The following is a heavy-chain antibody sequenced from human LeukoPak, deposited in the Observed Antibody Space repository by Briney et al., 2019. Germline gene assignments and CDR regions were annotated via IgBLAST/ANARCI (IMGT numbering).Heavy chain of an antibody. CDR3: ARRYCSGGSCYPYFDY. J-gene: IGHJ4*02. CDR2: LNPNSGGT. V-gene: IGHV1-2*04. D-gene: IGHD2-15*01. Sequence: GASVKVSCKASGYTFTGYYMHWVRQAPGQGLEWMGWLNPNSGGTNYAQKFQGWVTMTRDTSISTAYMELSRLRSDDTAVYYCARRYCSGGSCYPYFDYWGQGTLVTVSS. CDR1: GYTFTGYY.